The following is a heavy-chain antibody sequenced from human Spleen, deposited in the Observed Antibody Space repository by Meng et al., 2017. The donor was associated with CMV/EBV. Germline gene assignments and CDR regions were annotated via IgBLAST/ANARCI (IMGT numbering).Heavy chain of an antibody. D-gene: IGHD2-2*02. J-gene: IGHJ6*02. Sequence: ASVKVSCKASGYTFIGYHIHWVRQAPGQGLEWMGWINQSGDAHYAQRFQGRVTMTRDTSISTAYMELSSLRSEDTAVYYCARVTQVRPAAIQPYYYGMDVWGQGTTVTVSS. CDR3: ARVTQVRPAAIQPYYYGMDV. CDR2: INQSGDA. V-gene: IGHV1-2*02. CDR1: GYTFIGYH.